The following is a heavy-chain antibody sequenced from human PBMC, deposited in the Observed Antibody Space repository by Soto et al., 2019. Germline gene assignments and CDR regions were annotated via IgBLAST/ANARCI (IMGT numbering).Heavy chain of an antibody. V-gene: IGHV4-39*07. CDR3: ARGGGQWPLYYYGMDV. D-gene: IGHD6-19*01. J-gene: IGHJ6*02. CDR2: IYHSGST. Sequence: PSETLSLTCTVSGGSISSGGYYWIWVRQPPGKGLEWIGEIYHSGSTNYNPSLKSRVTISVDKSKNQFSLKLNSVTAADTAVYYCARGGGQWPLYYYGMDVWGQGTTVTVSS. CDR1: GGSISSGGYY.